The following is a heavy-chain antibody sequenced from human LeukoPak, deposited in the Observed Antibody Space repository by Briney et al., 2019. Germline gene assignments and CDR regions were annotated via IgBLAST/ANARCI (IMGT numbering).Heavy chain of an antibody. CDR1: GITVSSNY. CDR2: IYSGGIT. CDR3: VRDIVPYSSNWYYFDY. Sequence: GGSLRLSCAASGITVSSNYMSWVRQVPGKGLEWVSIIYSGGITYYADSVKGRFTISRDNSKNTLYLQMNSLRAEDTAVYYCVRDIVPYSSNWYYFDYWGQGTLVTVSS. V-gene: IGHV3-66*01. D-gene: IGHD6-13*01. J-gene: IGHJ4*02.